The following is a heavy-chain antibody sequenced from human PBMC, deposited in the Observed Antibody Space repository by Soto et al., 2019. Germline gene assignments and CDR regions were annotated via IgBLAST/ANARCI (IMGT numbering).Heavy chain of an antibody. Sequence: SETLSLTCAVSGGSINSYYWSWIRQPPGKGLEWIGYIYYSGITNYNPSLKSRVTISLGTPKNQFSLKLSSVTAADTAVYYCARHPGYYDILTGYTTYYFDSWGQGILVTVS. J-gene: IGHJ4*02. V-gene: IGHV4-59*08. D-gene: IGHD3-9*01. CDR2: IYYSGIT. CDR1: GGSINSYY. CDR3: ARHPGYYDILTGYTTYYFDS.